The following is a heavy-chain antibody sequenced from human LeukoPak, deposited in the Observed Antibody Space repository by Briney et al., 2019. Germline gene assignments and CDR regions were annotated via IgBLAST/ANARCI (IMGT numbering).Heavy chain of an antibody. D-gene: IGHD3-16*01. Sequence: GGSLRLSCVGSGFAFGVHAMSWVRQAPGKGPEWVATIGSGADLFYAESVKGRFTISREDPRNTVWLQMNSLRAEDTALYYCAKDWTPHNRVYDCLDAWGQGTLVTVSS. CDR1: GFAFGVHA. CDR3: AKDWTPHNRVYDCLDA. CDR2: IGSGADL. V-gene: IGHV3-23*01. J-gene: IGHJ5*02.